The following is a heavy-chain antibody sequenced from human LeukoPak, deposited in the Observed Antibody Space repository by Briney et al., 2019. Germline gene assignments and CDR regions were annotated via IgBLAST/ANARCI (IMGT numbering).Heavy chain of an antibody. J-gene: IGHJ4*02. CDR3: APSPCSGDSCYRFDF. CDR1: GGSISSYY. CDR2: IYTSGII. Sequence: PSETLSLTCTVSGGSISSYYWSWIRQPAGKGLEWIGRIYTSGIINYNPSLKSRVTMSVDTSKNQFSRKLSSVTAADTAVYYCAPSPCSGDSCYRFDFWGQGTQVTVSS. D-gene: IGHD2-15*01. V-gene: IGHV4-4*07.